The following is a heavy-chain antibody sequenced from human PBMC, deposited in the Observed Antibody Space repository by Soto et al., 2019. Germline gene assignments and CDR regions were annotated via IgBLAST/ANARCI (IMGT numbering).Heavy chain of an antibody. V-gene: IGHV3-23*01. J-gene: IGHJ4*02. Sequence: EVQLLESGGGLVQPGGSLRLSCAASGFIVNRYAMSWVRQAPGKGLEWVSTISDQHGSTYYADSVKGQFTISIDNSKNMLSLQMNSLRADDTAVYYCAKVHAFVVMGGEDYFDYWGQGTLVTVSS. CDR1: GFIVNRYA. CDR3: AKVHAFVVMGGEDYFDY. D-gene: IGHD1-26*01. CDR2: ISDQHGST.